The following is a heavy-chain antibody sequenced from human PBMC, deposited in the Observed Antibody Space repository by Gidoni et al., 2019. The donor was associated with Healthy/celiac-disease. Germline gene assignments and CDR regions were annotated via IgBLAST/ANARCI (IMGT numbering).Heavy chain of an antibody. V-gene: IGHV3-7*01. CDR1: GFTFSSYW. J-gene: IGHJ4*02. D-gene: IGHD3-22*01. CDR3: ARGTPPTMIVVVRQGRMFDY. CDR2: IKQDGSEK. Sequence: EVQLVESGGGLVQPGGSLRLSCAASGFTFSSYWMSWVRQAPGKGLEWVANIKQDGSEKYYVDSVKGRFTISRDNAKNSLYLQMNSLRAEDTAVYYCARGTPPTMIVVVRQGRMFDYWGQGTLVTVSS.